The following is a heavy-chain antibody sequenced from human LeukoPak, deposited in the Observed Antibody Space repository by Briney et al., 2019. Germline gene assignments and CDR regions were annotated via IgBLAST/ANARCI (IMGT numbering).Heavy chain of an antibody. J-gene: IGHJ4*02. CDR1: GFTFSSYA. V-gene: IGHV3-30-3*01. CDR2: ISYDGSNK. CDR3: ARGSLFYYYGSGSYHLDY. Sequence: GGSLRLSCAASGFTFSSYAMHWVRQAPGKGLEWVAVISYDGSNKYYADSVKGRFTISRDNSKNTLYLQMNSLRAEDTAVYYCARGSLFYYYGSGSYHLDYWGQGTLVTVSS. D-gene: IGHD3-10*01.